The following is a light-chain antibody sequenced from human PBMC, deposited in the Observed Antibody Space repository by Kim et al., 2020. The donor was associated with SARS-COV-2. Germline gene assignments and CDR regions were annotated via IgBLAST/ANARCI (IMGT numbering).Light chain of an antibody. V-gene: IGKV3-11*01. CDR1: PSVSSY. J-gene: IGKJ5*01. Sequence: SPGESPALPCSARPSVSSYFAWYQQKPGQAPRLLLYDASNRATGIPAMFSGSGSGTDFPLTISSLEPEDFAVYYCQQRSNWPPITFGQGTRLEIK. CDR3: QQRSNWPPIT. CDR2: DAS.